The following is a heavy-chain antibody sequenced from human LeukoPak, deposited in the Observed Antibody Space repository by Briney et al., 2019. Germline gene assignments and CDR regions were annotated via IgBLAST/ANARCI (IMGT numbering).Heavy chain of an antibody. CDR1: GFTFRLYG. V-gene: IGHV3-33*01. D-gene: IGHD1-26*01. J-gene: IGHJ3*02. CDR3: ARGGRAYDALDN. CDR2: IWFDGSKK. Sequence: GGSLRLSYAASGFTFRLYGMHWVRQAPGKGLEWVTLIWFDGSKKYYADSVKGRFTVSRDSSKNILYLQMNSLRAEDTAVYYCARGGRAYDALDNWGQGTLVTVSS.